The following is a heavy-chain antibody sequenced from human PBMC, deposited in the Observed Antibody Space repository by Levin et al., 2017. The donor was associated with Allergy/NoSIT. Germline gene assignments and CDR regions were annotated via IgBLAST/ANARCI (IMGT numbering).Heavy chain of an antibody. Sequence: GSLRLSCAVYGGSFSGYYWSWIRQPPGKGLEWIGEINHSGSTNYNPSLKSRVTISVDTSKNQFSLKLSSVTAADTAVYYCARGRIVVVPAAIYYYYYYGMDVWGQGTTVTVSS. CDR1: GGSFSGYY. J-gene: IGHJ6*02. D-gene: IGHD2-2*02. CDR3: ARGRIVVVPAAIYYYYYYGMDV. CDR2: INHSGST. V-gene: IGHV4-34*01.